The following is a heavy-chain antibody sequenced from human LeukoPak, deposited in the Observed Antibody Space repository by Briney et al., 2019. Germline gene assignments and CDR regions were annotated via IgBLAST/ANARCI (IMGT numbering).Heavy chain of an antibody. Sequence: PGGSLRLSCAASGFMFSGCWMHWVRQGPEKGLEWVSSINPAGTSTFHADSVKGRFTISRDNTENSLYMQMDSLRDEDTAVYYCVRDFLGESGAGGPWGQGTLVTVSS. J-gene: IGHJ5*02. D-gene: IGHD3-10*01. CDR1: GFMFSGCW. CDR2: INPAGTST. V-gene: IGHV3-21*01. CDR3: VRDFLGESGAGGP.